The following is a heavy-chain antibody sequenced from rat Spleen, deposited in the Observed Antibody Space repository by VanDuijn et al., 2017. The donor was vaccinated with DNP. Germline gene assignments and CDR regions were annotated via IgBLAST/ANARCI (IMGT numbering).Heavy chain of an antibody. CDR1: GFTFSAYY. Sequence: EVQLVESGGGLVQPGRSLKLSCAASGFTFSAYYMAWVRQAPAKGLEWVAYIGSAAYAPYYGDSVKGRFTISRDNPKSTLNLQMDSLSSEDTATYYCARPIYNNHGGFAYWGQGTLVTVSS. J-gene: IGHJ3*01. V-gene: IGHV5-25*01. D-gene: IGHD1-10*01. CDR3: ARPIYNNHGGFAY. CDR2: IGSAAYAP.